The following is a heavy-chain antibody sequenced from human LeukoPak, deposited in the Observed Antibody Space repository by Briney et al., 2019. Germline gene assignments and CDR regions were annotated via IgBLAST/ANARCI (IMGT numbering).Heavy chain of an antibody. CDR3: AKAGGDYGDYYYYYYGMDV. J-gene: IGHJ6*02. CDR1: GFTFSSYA. V-gene: IGHV3-23*01. Sequence: GGSLRLSCAASGFTFSSYAMSWVRQAPGKGLEWVSVISGSGGSTYYADSVKGRFTISRDNSKNTLYLQMNSLRAGDTAVYYCAKAGGDYGDYYYYYYGMDVWGQGTTVTVSS. D-gene: IGHD4-17*01. CDR2: ISGSGGST.